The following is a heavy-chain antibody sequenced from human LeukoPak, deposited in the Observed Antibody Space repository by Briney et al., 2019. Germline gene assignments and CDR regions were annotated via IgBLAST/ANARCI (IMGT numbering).Heavy chain of an antibody. V-gene: IGHV3-23*01. CDR2: MRGSGGST. J-gene: IGHJ4*02. Sequence: GGSLRLSCAASGFPFSNYAMNWVRQAPGKGLEWVSAMRGSGGSTHYADSVKGRFTISRDNSKNTLFLQMNSLRAEDTAVYYCAKGEQGVDYWGQGTLVTVSS. CDR1: GFPFSNYA. CDR3: AKGEQGVDY. D-gene: IGHD1/OR15-1a*01.